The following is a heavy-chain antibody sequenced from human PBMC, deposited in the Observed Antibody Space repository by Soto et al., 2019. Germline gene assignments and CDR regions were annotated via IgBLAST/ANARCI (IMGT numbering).Heavy chain of an antibody. D-gene: IGHD2-15*01. CDR3: ARDPIVVVVAATLPDAFDI. CDR1: GFTFSSYS. Sequence: SCAASGFTFSSYSMNWVRQAPGKGLEWVSYISSSSSTIYYADSVKGRFTISRDNAKNSLYLQMNSLRDEDTAVYYCARDPIVVVVAATLPDAFDIWGQGTMVTVSS. V-gene: IGHV3-48*02. J-gene: IGHJ3*02. CDR2: ISSSSSTI.